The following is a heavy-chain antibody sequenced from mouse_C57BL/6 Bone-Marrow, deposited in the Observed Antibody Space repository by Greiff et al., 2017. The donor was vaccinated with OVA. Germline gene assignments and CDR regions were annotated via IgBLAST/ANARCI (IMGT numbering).Heavy chain of an antibody. CDR3: ARRYYYGSSEFAY. CDR1: GYSITSGYY. Sequence: EVQLVESGPGLVKPSQSLSLTCSVTGYSITSGYYWNWIRQFPGNKLEWMGYISYDGSNNYNPSLKNRISITRDTSKNQFFLKLNSVTTEDTATYYCARRYYYGSSEFAYWGQGTLVTVSA. D-gene: IGHD1-1*01. J-gene: IGHJ3*01. V-gene: IGHV3-6*01. CDR2: ISYDGSN.